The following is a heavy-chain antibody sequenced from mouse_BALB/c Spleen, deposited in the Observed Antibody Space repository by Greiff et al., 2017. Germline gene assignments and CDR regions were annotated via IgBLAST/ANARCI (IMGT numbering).Heavy chain of an antibody. CDR3: TREGRTTVVGFDY. J-gene: IGHJ2*01. CDR2: ISSGGSYT. D-gene: IGHD1-1*01. Sequence: EVKVVESGGGLVKPGGSLKLSCAASGFTFSSYTMSWVRQTPEKRLEWVATISSGGSYTYYPDSVKGRFTISRDNAKNTLYLQMSSLKSEDTAMYYCTREGRTTVVGFDYWGQGTTLTVSS. V-gene: IGHV5-6-4*01. CDR1: GFTFSSYT.